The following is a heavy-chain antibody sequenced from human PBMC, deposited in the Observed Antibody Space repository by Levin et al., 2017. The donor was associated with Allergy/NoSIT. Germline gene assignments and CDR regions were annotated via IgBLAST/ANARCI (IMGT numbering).Heavy chain of an antibody. J-gene: IGHJ6*04. Sequence: GGSLRLSCAASGFTFSSYGMHWVRQAPGKGLEWVAVIWYDGSNKYYADSVKGRFTISRNNSKNTLYLQMNSLRAEDTAVYYCASDSSSVAAAVMDVWGKGTTVIVTS. CDR1: GFTFSSYG. CDR3: ASDSSSVAAAVMDV. D-gene: IGHD6-13*01. CDR2: IWYDGSNK. V-gene: IGHV3-33*01.